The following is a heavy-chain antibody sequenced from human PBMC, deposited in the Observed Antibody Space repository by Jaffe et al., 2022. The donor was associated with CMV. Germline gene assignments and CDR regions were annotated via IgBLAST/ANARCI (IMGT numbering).Heavy chain of an antibody. CDR1: GFTFSSYS. CDR3: AVEVRGVLDD. J-gene: IGHJ4*02. D-gene: IGHD3-10*01. Sequence: EVQLVESGGGLVKPGGSLRLSCAASGFTFSSYSMNWVRQAPGKGLEWVSSISSSSSYIYYADSVKGRFTISRDNAKNSLYLQMNSLRAEDTAVYYCAVEVRGVLDDWGQGTLVTVSS. CDR2: ISSSSSYI. V-gene: IGHV3-21*01.